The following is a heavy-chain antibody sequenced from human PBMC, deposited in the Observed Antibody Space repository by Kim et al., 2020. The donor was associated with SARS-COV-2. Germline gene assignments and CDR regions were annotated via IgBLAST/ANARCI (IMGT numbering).Heavy chain of an antibody. Sequence: GGSLRLSCAASGFTFNKYAMAWVRQAPGKGLEWVSSVSESGGRTYYADSVKGRFTISKDNSKSTLFLQMNNLRVEDTAVYYCAKDNWGGSPFDYWGQGTLVTVSS. CDR2: VSESGGRT. J-gene: IGHJ4*02. V-gene: IGHV3-23*01. CDR1: GFTFNKYA. CDR3: AKDNWGGSPFDY. D-gene: IGHD7-27*01.